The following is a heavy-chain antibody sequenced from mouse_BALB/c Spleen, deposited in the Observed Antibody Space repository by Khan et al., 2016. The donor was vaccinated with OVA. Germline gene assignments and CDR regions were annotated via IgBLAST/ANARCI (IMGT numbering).Heavy chain of an antibody. J-gene: IGHJ2*01. D-gene: IGHD1-1*02. CDR1: GYSITSDYA. CDR3: ARVYGGDFDY. V-gene: IGHV3-2*02. Sequence: VQLKESGPGLVKPSQSLSLTCTVTGYSITSDYAWNWIRQFPGNKLEWMGFISYSGNTNYNPSLKSRISINRDTSKNQFFLQLNSVTTEDTATDYCARVYGGDFDYWGQGTTLTVSS. CDR2: ISYSGNT.